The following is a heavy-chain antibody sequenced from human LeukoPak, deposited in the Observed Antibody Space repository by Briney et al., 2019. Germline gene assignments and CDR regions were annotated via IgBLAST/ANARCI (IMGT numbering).Heavy chain of an antibody. CDR1: GGSISSYY. CDR2: IYTSGST. J-gene: IGHJ4*02. V-gene: IGHV4-4*07. D-gene: IGHD6-13*01. CDR3: ARDRVSSWYLGFDY. Sequence: KTSETLSLTCTVSGGSISSYYWSWIQQPAGKGLEWIGRIYTSGSTNYNPSLKSRVTMSVDTSKNQFSLKLSSVTAADTAVYYCARDRVSSWYLGFDYWGQGTLVTVSS.